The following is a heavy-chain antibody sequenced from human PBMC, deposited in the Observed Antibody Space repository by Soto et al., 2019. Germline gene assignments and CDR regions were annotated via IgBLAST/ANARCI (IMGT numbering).Heavy chain of an antibody. J-gene: IGHJ6*03. CDR3: AREEGVGCSGGSCYYYYYYMDV. CDR2: IIPILGIA. CDR1: GGTFSSYT. Sequence: QVQLVQSGAEVKKPGSSVKVSCKASGGTFSSYTISWVRQAPGQGLEWVGRIIPILGIANYAQKFQGRVTITADKSTSTAYMELSSLRSEDTAVYYCAREEGVGCSGGSCYYYYYYMDVWGKGTTVTVSS. D-gene: IGHD2-15*01. V-gene: IGHV1-69*08.